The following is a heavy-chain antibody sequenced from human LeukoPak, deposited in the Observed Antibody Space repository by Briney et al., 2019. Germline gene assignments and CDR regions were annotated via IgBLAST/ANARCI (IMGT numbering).Heavy chain of an antibody. Sequence: SETLSLTCAVYGGSFSGYYWGWIRQPPGKGMEWIGEINHSGSTNYNPSLKSRVTISVDTSKNQFSLKLSSVTAADTAVYYCASLRIAAAGNPNYYYYYGMDVWGQGTTVTVSS. CDR1: GGSFSGYY. V-gene: IGHV4-34*01. D-gene: IGHD6-13*01. CDR2: INHSGST. CDR3: ASLRIAAAGNPNYYYYYGMDV. J-gene: IGHJ6*02.